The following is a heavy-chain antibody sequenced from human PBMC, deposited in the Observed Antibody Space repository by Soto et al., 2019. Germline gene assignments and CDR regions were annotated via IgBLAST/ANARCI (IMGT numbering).Heavy chain of an antibody. CDR1: GYTFTSYY. CDR3: ARESSGDYGSDYYYGMDV. CDR2: INPSGGST. J-gene: IGHJ6*02. D-gene: IGHD4-17*01. Sequence: GASVKVSCKASGYTFTSYYMHWVRQAPGQGLEWMGIINPSGGSTSYAQKFQGRVTMTRDTSTSTVYMELSSLRSEDTAVYYCARESSGDYGSDYYYGMDVWGQGTTVTVS. V-gene: IGHV1-46*01.